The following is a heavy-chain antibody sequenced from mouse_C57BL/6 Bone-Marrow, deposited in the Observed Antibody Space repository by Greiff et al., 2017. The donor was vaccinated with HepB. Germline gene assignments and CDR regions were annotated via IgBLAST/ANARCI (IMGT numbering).Heavy chain of an antibody. Sequence: EVNLVESGGGLVKPGESLKLSCAASGFTFSDYGMHWVRQAPEKGLEWVAYISSGSSTIYYADTVKGRFTISRDNAKNTLFLQMTSLRSEDTAMYYCALCRAMDYWGQGTSVTVSS. CDR1: GFTFSDYG. D-gene: IGHD1-1*01. J-gene: IGHJ4*01. CDR2: ISSGSSTI. V-gene: IGHV5-17*01. CDR3: ALCRAMDY.